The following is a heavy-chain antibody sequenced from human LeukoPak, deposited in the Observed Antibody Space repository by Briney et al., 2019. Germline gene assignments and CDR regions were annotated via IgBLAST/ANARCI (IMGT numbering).Heavy chain of an antibody. CDR3: ARRNYDFWSGPNWFDP. CDR1: GGSISSYY. CDR2: IYYSGST. V-gene: IGHV4-39*01. Sequence: PSETLSLTCTVSGGSISSYYWGWIRHPPGKGLEWIGSIYYSGSTYYNPSLKSRVTISVDTSKNQFSLKLSSVTAADTAVYYCARRNYDFWSGPNWFDPWGQGTLVTVSS. D-gene: IGHD3-3*01. J-gene: IGHJ5*02.